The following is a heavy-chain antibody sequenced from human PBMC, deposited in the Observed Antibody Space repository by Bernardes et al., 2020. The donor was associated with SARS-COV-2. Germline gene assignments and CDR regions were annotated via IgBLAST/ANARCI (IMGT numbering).Heavy chain of an antibody. CDR3: ATSLRYDYVWGSYRYVNFDY. J-gene: IGHJ4*02. V-gene: IGHV2-5*02. CDR2: IHSDDDK. Sequence: SGPTLVKPTQTLTLTCTFSGFSLSTSGVGVGWIRQPPGMALEWLALIHSDDDKRYSPSLKSRLTITKDTSKNQVVLTMTTMDPVDTATYYCATSLRYDYVWGSYRYVNFDYWGQGTLVTVSS. D-gene: IGHD3-16*02. CDR1: GFSLSTSGVG.